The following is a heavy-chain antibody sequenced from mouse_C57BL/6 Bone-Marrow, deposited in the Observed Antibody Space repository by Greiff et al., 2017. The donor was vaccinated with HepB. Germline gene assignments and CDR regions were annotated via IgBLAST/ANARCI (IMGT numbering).Heavy chain of an antibody. J-gene: IGHJ2*01. Sequence: VQLQQSGAELVKPGASVKLSCKASGYTFTSYWMHWVKQRPGRGLEWIGRIDPNSGGTKYNEKFKSKATLTVDKPSSTAYMQLSSLTSEDSAVYYCAGDYYGSSHYFDYWGQGTTLTVSS. D-gene: IGHD1-1*01. V-gene: IGHV1-72*01. CDR1: GYTFTSYW. CDR2: IDPNSGGT. CDR3: AGDYYGSSHYFDY.